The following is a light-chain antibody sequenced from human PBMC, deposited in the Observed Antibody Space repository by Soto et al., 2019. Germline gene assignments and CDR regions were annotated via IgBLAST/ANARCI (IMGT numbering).Light chain of an antibody. V-gene: IGLV2-23*02. CDR1: SSDVGGYNL. CDR2: EVS. J-gene: IGLJ2*01. Sequence: QSALTQPASVSGSPGQSITISCTGTSSDVGGYNLVSWYQQHPGKAPKLMIYEVSKRTSGVSNRFSGSKSGNTASLTISGLQAEDEADYYCCSYAGSSTLVFGGWTKLTVL. CDR3: CSYAGSSTLV.